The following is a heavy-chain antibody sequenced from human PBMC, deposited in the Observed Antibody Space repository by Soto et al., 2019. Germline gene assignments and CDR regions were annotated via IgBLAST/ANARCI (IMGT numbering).Heavy chain of an antibody. Sequence: QVQLVQSGAEVKKPGSSVKVSCKASGGTFSSYTISWXXXXXXXXXXWMGRIIPILGIANYAQKFQGRVTITADKSTXXXXXXXXXXXXXXXXXXXXXXXXXXXXXXGFDPWGQGTLVTVSS. J-gene: IGHJ5*02. CDR2: IIPILGIA. CDR3: XXXXXXXXXXGFDP. V-gene: IGHV1-69*02. CDR1: GGTFSSYT.